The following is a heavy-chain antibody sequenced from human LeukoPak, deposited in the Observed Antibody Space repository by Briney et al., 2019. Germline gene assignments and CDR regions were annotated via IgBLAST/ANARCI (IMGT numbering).Heavy chain of an antibody. CDR1: GGSISSYY. D-gene: IGHD1-26*01. CDR2: IYYSGST. J-gene: IGHJ4*02. Sequence: SETLSLTCTVSGGSISSYYRSWIRQPPGKGLEWIGYIYYSGSTNYNPSLKSRVTISVDTSKNQFSLKLSSVTAADTAVYYCARSAFIVGAPKFDYWGQGTLVTVSS. CDR3: ARSAFIVGAPKFDY. V-gene: IGHV4-59*01.